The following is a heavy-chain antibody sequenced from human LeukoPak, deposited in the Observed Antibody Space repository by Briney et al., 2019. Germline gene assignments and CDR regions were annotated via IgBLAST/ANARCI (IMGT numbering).Heavy chain of an antibody. CDR2: ISAYNGNT. Sequence: ASVKVSCKASGYTFTSYGISWVLQAPGQGLEWMGWISAYNGNTNYAQKLQGRVTMTTDTSTSTAYMELRSLRSDDTAVYYCARDPSTGLLYYYYYYMDVWGKGTTVTVSS. V-gene: IGHV1-18*01. D-gene: IGHD3-22*01. CDR1: GYTFTSYG. J-gene: IGHJ6*03. CDR3: ARDPSTGLLYYYYYYMDV.